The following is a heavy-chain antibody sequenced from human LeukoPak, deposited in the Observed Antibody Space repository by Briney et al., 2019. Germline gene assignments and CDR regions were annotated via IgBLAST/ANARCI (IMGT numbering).Heavy chain of an antibody. D-gene: IGHD6-13*01. V-gene: IGHV4-59*08. Sequence: SETLSLTCTVSGGSISGYYWTWIRQLPGKGLEWIGYIYNSGIANYNPSLKSRVTVSVDTSKNQFSLRLTSVTAADTAVYYCARQRITAADIDYWGQGTLVTVSS. CDR2: IYNSGIA. J-gene: IGHJ4*02. CDR1: GGSISGYY. CDR3: ARQRITAADIDY.